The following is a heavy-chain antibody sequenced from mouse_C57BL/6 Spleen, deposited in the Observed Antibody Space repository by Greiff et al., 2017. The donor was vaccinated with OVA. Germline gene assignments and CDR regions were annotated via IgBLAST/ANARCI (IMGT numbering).Heavy chain of an antibody. CDR1: GFSFNTYA. CDR3: VRRDYYGTEFAY. Sequence: EVKLVESGGGLVQPKGSLKLSCAASGFSFNTYAMNWVRQAPGKGLEWVARIRSKSNNYATYYADSVKDRFTISRDDSESMLYLQMNNLKTEDTAMYYCVRRDYYGTEFAYWGQGTLVTVSA. V-gene: IGHV10-1*01. CDR2: IRSKSNNYAT. D-gene: IGHD1-1*01. J-gene: IGHJ3*01.